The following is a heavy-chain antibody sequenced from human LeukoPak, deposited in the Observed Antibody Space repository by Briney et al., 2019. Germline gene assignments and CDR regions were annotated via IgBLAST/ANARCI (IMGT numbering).Heavy chain of an antibody. D-gene: IGHD2-21*01. CDR1: GFTFSTYG. J-gene: IGHJ4*02. CDR3: AKEFNRGLPDY. Sequence: GGSLRLSCAASGFTFSTYGMHWVRQAPGKGLEWVAVISYDGSNEYYADPVKGRFTISRDNSKNTLYLQMSSLRAEDTAVYYCAKEFNRGLPDYWGQGTLVTVPS. V-gene: IGHV3-30*18. CDR2: ISYDGSNE.